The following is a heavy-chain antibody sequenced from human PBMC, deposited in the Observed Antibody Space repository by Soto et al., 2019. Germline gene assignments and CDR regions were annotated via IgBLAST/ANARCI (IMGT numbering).Heavy chain of an antibody. CDR1: GGIFRHYA. Sequence: QVQLEQSGAEVKKPGSSVKVSCKSSGGIFRHYAINWVRQAPGQGLEWRGGITPRSGTAKYAQKFQDRATIIAAEPTTTGYMETTDLTSEVTAVYFCFRGDHDSIGYFPSNTWGRGTLVTVSS. CDR2: ITPRSGTA. CDR3: FRGDHDSIGYFPSNT. J-gene: IGHJ4*02. V-gene: IGHV1-69*12. D-gene: IGHD3-22*01.